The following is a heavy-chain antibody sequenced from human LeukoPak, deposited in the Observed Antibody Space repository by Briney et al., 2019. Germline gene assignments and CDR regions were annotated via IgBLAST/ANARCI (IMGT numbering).Heavy chain of an antibody. J-gene: IGHJ4*02. Sequence: GGSLRLSCAASGFTFSSYAMHWVRQAPGKGLEWVAVISYDGSNKYYADSVKGRFTISRDNSKNTLYLQMNSLRAEDTAVYYCARDVDYWGQGTLVAVSS. V-gene: IGHV3-30*01. CDR1: GFTFSSYA. CDR2: ISYDGSNK. CDR3: ARDVDY.